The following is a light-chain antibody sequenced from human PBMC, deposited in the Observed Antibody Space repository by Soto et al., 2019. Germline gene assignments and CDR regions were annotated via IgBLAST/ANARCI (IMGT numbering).Light chain of an antibody. CDR3: QQYSGYSRT. CDR2: KAS. J-gene: IGKJ1*01. V-gene: IGKV1-5*03. Sequence: DIQMTQSPSTLSASVGDRVTITCRASQSISSWLAWYQQKPGKAPKLLIYKASSLESGVPSRFSGSGSGTEFSLTISSLQPDDVATYYCQQYSGYSRTFGQGTKV. CDR1: QSISSW.